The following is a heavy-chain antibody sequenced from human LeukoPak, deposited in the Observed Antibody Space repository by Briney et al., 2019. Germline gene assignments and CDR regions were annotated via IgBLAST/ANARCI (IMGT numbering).Heavy chain of an antibody. CDR3: VRDIYCSGGSCIHN. J-gene: IGHJ4*02. CDR1: GFTVSSNY. CDR2: IYSGGNT. V-gene: IGHV3-66*01. D-gene: IGHD2-15*01. Sequence: GGSLRLSCAASGFTVSSNYMSWVRQAPGKGLEWVSVIYSGGNTYHADSVKGRFTISRDNSKNMLYPQVNSLRVEDTAVYYCVRDIYCSGGSCIHNWGQGTLVTVSS.